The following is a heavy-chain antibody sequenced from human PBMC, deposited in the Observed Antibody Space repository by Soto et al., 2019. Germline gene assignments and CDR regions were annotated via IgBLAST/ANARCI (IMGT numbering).Heavy chain of an antibody. CDR3: ARDHYYDSSGYYSNYFDY. D-gene: IGHD3-22*01. CDR2: ISYDGSNK. V-gene: IGHV3-30*03. Sequence: PGGSLRLSCAASGFTFSDYYMSWIRQAPGKGLEWVAVISYDGSNKYYADSVKGRFTISRDNSKNTLYLQMNSLRAEDTAVYYCARDHYYDSSGYYSNYFDYWGQGTPVTVSS. J-gene: IGHJ4*02. CDR1: GFTFSDYY.